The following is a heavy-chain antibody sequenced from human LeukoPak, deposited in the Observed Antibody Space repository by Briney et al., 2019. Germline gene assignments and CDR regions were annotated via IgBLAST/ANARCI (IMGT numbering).Heavy chain of an antibody. J-gene: IGHJ3*01. Sequence: GGSLRLSCAGSGFTFSNSWMGWVRQAPGKGLEWVAAIIGNGGWALYADSVKGRFTISRDNSKNTLYLQMSSLRAEDTAVYYCAKDPNGDYIGAFDFWGQGTMVTVSS. CDR2: IIGNGGWA. CDR1: GFTFSNSW. D-gene: IGHD4-17*01. CDR3: AKDPNGDYIGAFDF. V-gene: IGHV3-23*01.